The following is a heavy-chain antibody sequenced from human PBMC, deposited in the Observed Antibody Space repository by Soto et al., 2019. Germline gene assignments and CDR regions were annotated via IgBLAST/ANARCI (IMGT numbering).Heavy chain of an antibody. Sequence: ASVKVSCKASGYTFTGYYMHWVLQAPGQGLEWMGWINPNSGGTNYAQKFQGWVTMTRDTSISTAYMELSRLRSDDTAVYYCARGGHYDFWSGYYIPVFDYWGQGTLVTVSS. D-gene: IGHD3-3*01. CDR1: GYTFTGYY. CDR2: INPNSGGT. V-gene: IGHV1-2*04. J-gene: IGHJ4*02. CDR3: ARGGHYDFWSGYYIPVFDY.